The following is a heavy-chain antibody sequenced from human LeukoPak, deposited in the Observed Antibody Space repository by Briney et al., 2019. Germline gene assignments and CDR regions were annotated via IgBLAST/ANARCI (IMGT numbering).Heavy chain of an antibody. CDR3: ARDSLKGVVVPAAMYY. D-gene: IGHD2-2*01. J-gene: IGHJ4*02. Sequence: SVKVSCKASGGTFSSYVISWVRQAPGQGLEWMGRIIPILGIANYAQKFQGRVTITADKSTSTAYMELSSLRSEDTAVYYCARDSLKGVVVPAAMYYWGQGTLVTVSS. CDR1: GGTFSSYV. V-gene: IGHV1-69*04. CDR2: IIPILGIA.